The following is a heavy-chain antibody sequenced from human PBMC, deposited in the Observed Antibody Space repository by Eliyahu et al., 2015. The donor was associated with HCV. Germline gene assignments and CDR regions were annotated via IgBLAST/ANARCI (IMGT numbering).Heavy chain of an antibody. V-gene: IGHV1-69*06. J-gene: IGHJ6*02. CDR2: IIPIFGTA. D-gene: IGHD3-10*01. CDR1: GGTFSSYA. Sequence: QVQLVQSGAEVKKPGSSVKVSCKASGGTFSSYAISWVRQAPGQGLEWMGGIIPIFGTANYAQKFQGRVTITADKSTSTAYMELSSLRSEDTAVYYCASGMVRGVIITGHYYYGMDVWGQGTTVTVSS. CDR3: ASGMVRGVIITGHYYYGMDV.